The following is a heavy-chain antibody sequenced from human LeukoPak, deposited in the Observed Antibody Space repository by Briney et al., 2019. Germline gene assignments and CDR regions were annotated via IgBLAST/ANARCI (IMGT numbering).Heavy chain of an antibody. CDR1: GGSFSDYF. D-gene: IGHD2-2*02. V-gene: IGHV4-34*01. CDR2: INHSGRT. CDR3: ARDVVVVAAIHYGMDV. Sequence: SETLSLTCAVYGGSFSDYFWGWIRHPPGKGLEWIGEINHSGRTYYNPSLKSRVTISVDTSKNQFSLNLSSVTAADTAVYYWARDVVVVAAIHYGMDVWGQGTTVTVSS. J-gene: IGHJ6*02.